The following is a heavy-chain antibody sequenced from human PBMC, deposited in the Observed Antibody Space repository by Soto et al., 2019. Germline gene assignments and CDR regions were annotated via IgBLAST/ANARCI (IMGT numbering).Heavy chain of an antibody. J-gene: IGHJ1*01. D-gene: IGHD2-8*01. Sequence: EVQLLQSGGGLAQPGTSLRLSCAASGFTFKYYAMTWVRQAPGKGLEWVSTISGSGDKTDYAGSVKGHFRVYRDNSKDNRYLQMDSLRDDDTALYYCARESKWYGGRYFPDCGECTLVPVSS. CDR3: ARESKWYGGRYFPD. CDR2: ISGSGDKT. CDR1: GFTFKYYA. V-gene: IGHV3-23*01.